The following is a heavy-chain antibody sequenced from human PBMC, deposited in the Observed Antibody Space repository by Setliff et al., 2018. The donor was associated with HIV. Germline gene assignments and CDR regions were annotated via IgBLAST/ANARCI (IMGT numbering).Heavy chain of an antibody. J-gene: IGHJ6*02. D-gene: IGHD6-13*01. CDR1: GDTFSSYA. Sequence: SGDTFSSYAISWVRQAPGQGLEWMGGIIPVLGLSYYAQNFQGRVTITRNTSISTAYMELSSLRSEDTAVYYCASSWSRVPYYGMDVWGQGTTVTVSS. CDR3: ASSWSRVPYYGMDV. CDR2: IIPVLGLS. V-gene: IGHV1-69*10.